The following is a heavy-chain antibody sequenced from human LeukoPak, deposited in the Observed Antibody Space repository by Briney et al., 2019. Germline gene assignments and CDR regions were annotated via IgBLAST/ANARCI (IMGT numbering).Heavy chain of an antibody. CDR1: GFTFSTYT. D-gene: IGHD5-18*01. CDR2: ISSGGRHI. Sequence: GGSLRLSCAASGFTFSTYTMNWVRQAPGKGLEWVASISSGGRHIHYADSVKGRFTISRDNAKNSLYLQMNSLRAEDTAVYYCARSGYTYGFDYWGQGALVTVSS. J-gene: IGHJ4*02. CDR3: ARSGYTYGFDY. V-gene: IGHV3-21*01.